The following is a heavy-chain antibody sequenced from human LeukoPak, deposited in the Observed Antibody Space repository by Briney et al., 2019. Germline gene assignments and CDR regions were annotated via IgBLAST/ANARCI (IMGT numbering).Heavy chain of an antibody. Sequence: APVKVSCKASGYTFTSNALNWVRQSPGQGLEWMGWINTDSGNPTYAQGFTGRFVFSLDTSVSTAYLQINSLEAEDTAMYYCSRDIGYCSDFSCHLDPWGQGTLVTVSS. CDR1: GYTFTSNA. CDR2: INTDSGNP. V-gene: IGHV7-4-1*02. CDR3: SRDIGYCSDFSCHLDP. D-gene: IGHD2-15*01. J-gene: IGHJ5*02.